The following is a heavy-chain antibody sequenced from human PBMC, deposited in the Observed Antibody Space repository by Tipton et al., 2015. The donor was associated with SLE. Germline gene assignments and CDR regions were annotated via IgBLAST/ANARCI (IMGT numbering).Heavy chain of an antibody. CDR1: GYTFTSYG. CDR2: ISAYNGNT. J-gene: IGHJ2*01. D-gene: IGHD5-18*01. CDR3: ASESPGGSYGCPSLWCVDL. V-gene: IGHV1-18*01. Sequence: QVQLVQSGAEVKKPGASVKVSCKASGYTFTSYGISWVRRAPGQGLEWMGWISAYNGNTNYAQKLKGRVTMTTDTSTSTAYMELRTLRSNDTAVYYCASESPGGSYGCPSLWCVDLWGRGSLVTVSS.